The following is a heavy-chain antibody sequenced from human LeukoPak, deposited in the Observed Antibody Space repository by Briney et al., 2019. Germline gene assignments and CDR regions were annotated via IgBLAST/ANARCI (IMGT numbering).Heavy chain of an antibody. CDR2: ISAYNGNT. Sequence: ASVKVSCKASGYTFTSCSISWVRQAPGQGLGWMGWISAYNGNTIYAQKVKGRVTMTTDTSTSTAYMELRSLNSDDAAVYYCARASYCSDGSCYSDYWGQGTLVTVSS. V-gene: IGHV1-18*01. CDR1: GYTFTSCS. J-gene: IGHJ4*02. CDR3: ARASYCSDGSCYSDY. D-gene: IGHD2-15*01.